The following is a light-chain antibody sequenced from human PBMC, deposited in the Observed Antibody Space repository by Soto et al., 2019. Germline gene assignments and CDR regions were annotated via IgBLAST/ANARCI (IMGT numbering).Light chain of an antibody. CDR1: QSVSSN. CDR3: QQYNNWPPLT. J-gene: IGKJ2*01. CDR2: GAS. Sequence: EIVMTQSPATLSVSPGERATLSCRASQSVSSNLAWYQQKPGQAPRLLIYGASTRATGIPARFSGSGSGTNFTLTISSLHSEDFAVFYCQQYNNWPPLTFGQGTKLEIK. V-gene: IGKV3-15*01.